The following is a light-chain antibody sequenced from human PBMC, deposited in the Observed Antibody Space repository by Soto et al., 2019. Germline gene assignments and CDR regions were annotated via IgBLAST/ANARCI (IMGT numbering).Light chain of an antibody. J-gene: IGLJ1*01. CDR3: SSFTPARLYV. CDR1: SNDIAAYNY. V-gene: IGLV2-14*01. CDR2: GVR. Sequence: SVLTHPTSVSASPGQSITISCTGNSNDIAAYNYVSWYQQHPGKATRLLIHGVRNRPPGISSRFSASKSGLTASLTISGLLPEDEADYFCSSFTPARLYVFGRGTKVTVL.